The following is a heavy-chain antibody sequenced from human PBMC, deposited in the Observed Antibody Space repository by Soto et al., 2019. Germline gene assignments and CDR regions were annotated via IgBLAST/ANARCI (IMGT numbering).Heavy chain of an antibody. Sequence: GGSLRLSCSVAGFTVSDSMSWVRQAPGKGLECVSFIHSDGSTHYTDSVKGRFTISRDNSKNTLYLQMDRLRVDDTAVYFCARDASGPFDYWGQGTLVTVSS. J-gene: IGHJ4*02. CDR1: GFTVSDS. V-gene: IGHV3-53*01. CDR3: ARDASGPFDY. CDR2: IHSDGST. D-gene: IGHD6-19*01.